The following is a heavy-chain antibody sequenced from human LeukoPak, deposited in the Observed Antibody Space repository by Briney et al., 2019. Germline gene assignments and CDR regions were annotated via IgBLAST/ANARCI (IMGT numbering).Heavy chain of an antibody. J-gene: IGHJ4*02. CDR2: IKGDGTIT. CDR3: ARVVGSTVRAPFDF. CDR1: GFTFSTYW. V-gene: IGHV3-74*03. Sequence: PGGSLRLSCAASGFTFSTYWMHWVRQAPGKGLVWVSRIKGDGTITTYADSVRGRFTISRDNAKNTLYLQMNSLRAEDTAVYYCARVVGSTVRAPFDFWGQGVLVTVSS. D-gene: IGHD1-26*01.